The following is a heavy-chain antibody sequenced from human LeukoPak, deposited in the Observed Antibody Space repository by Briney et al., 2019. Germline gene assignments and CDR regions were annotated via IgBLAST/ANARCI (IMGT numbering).Heavy chain of an antibody. D-gene: IGHD6-19*01. CDR3: ARRSGIAVAGAFDY. V-gene: IGHV3-7*03. J-gene: IGHJ4*02. Sequence: GGSLRLSCAASGFTFSSYWMSWVRQAPGKGLEWVANIKQDGSEKYYVDSVKGRFTISRDNAKNSLYLQMNSLRAEDTAVYYCARRSGIAVAGAFDYWGQGTLVTVSS. CDR1: GFTFSSYW. CDR2: IKQDGSEK.